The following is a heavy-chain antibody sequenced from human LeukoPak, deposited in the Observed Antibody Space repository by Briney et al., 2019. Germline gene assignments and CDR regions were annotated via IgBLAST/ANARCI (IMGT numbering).Heavy chain of an antibody. Sequence: SKTLSSPALSMVGPSVVTTGAGSASPQGRGWSGLGEINHSGSTNYNPSLKSRVTISVDTSKNQFSLKLSSVTAADTAVYYCARGRGLRDSSGYYFSFFDYWGQGTLVTVSS. CDR3: ARGRGLRDSSGYYFSFFDY. V-gene: IGHV4-34*01. CDR2: INHSGST. J-gene: IGHJ4*02. CDR1: VGPSVVTT. D-gene: IGHD3-22*01.